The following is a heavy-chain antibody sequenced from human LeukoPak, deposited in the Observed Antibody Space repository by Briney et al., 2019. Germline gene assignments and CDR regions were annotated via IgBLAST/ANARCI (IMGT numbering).Heavy chain of an antibody. CDR3: ARSTYCSSTSCYRQNNWFDP. J-gene: IGHJ5*02. V-gene: IGHV4-61*01. CDR1: GGSVSSGSYY. CDR2: IYYSGST. D-gene: IGHD2-2*02. Sequence: SETLSLTCTVSGGSVSSGSYYWSWIRQPPGKGLEWIGYIYYSGSTNYNPYLKSRVTISVDTSKNQFSLKLSSVTAADTAVYYCARSTYCSSTSCYRQNNWFDPWGQGTLVTVSS.